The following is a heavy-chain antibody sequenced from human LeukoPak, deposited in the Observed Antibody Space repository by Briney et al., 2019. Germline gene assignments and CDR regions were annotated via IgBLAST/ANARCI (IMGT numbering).Heavy chain of an antibody. CDR3: ARRGNGYSYFDY. Sequence: NPSETLSLTCTVSGGSISSSSYCWGWIRQPPGKGLEWIGSIYYTGSTYYNPSLKSRVTISVDTSKNQFSLKLNSVTAADTAVYYCARRGNGYSYFDYWGQGTLVTVSS. CDR1: GGSISSSSYC. CDR2: IYYTGST. J-gene: IGHJ4*02. D-gene: IGHD5-24*01. V-gene: IGHV4-39*01.